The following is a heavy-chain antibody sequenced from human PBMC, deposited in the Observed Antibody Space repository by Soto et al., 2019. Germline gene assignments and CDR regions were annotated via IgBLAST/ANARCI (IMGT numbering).Heavy chain of an antibody. V-gene: IGHV1-69*13. CDR1: GGTFSSYA. CDR2: IIPIFGTA. Sequence: SVKVSCKASGGTFSSYAISWVRQAPGQGLEWMGGIIPIFGTANYAQKFQGRVTITADQSTSTAYMELNSLRSDDTAVYYCAREVGYGDFSAALLDWGQGTLVTVSS. D-gene: IGHD4-17*01. J-gene: IGHJ4*02. CDR3: AREVGYGDFSAALLD.